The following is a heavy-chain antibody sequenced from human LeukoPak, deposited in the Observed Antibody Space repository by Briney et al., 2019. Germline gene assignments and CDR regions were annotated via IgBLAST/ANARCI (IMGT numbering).Heavy chain of an antibody. CDR1: GFTVSSNY. Sequence: GGSLRLSCAASGFTVSSNYMIWVRQAPGKGLEWVSVIYSGGSTYYADSVKGRFTISRDNSKNTLYLQMNGLRAEDTAVYYCARDQCSTSCYDYWGQGTLVTVSS. CDR2: IYSGGST. D-gene: IGHD2-2*01. CDR3: ARDQCSTSCYDY. V-gene: IGHV3-53*01. J-gene: IGHJ4*02.